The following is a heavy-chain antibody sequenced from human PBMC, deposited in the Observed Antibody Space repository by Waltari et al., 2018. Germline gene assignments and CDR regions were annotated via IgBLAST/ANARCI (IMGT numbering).Heavy chain of an antibody. CDR2: ISGSGGST. CDR1: GFTFSSYA. V-gene: IGHV3-23*01. CDR3: VKGVDYYDSSGYY. D-gene: IGHD3-22*01. Sequence: EVQLLESGGGLVQPGGSLRLSCAASGFTFSSYAMSWVRQAPGKGLEWVSAISGSGGSTYYADSVKGRFTISRDNSKNTLYLQMNSLRAEDTAVYYCVKGVDYYDSSGYYWGQGTLVTVSS. J-gene: IGHJ4*02.